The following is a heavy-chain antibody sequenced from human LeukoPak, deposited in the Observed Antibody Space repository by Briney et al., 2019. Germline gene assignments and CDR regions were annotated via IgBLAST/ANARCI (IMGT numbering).Heavy chain of an antibody. Sequence: SSETLSLTCAVYGGSFSGYYWSWIRQPPGKGLEWIGEINHSGSTNYNPSLKSRVTISVDTSKNQFSLKLSSVTAADTAVYYCASFRGPSHYYGPGSYYIYWGQGTLVTVSS. J-gene: IGHJ4*02. D-gene: IGHD3-10*01. CDR3: ASFRGPSHYYGPGSYYIY. CDR2: INHSGST. CDR1: GGSFSGYY. V-gene: IGHV4-34*01.